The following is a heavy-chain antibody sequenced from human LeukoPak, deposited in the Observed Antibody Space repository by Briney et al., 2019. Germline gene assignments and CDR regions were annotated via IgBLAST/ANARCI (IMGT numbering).Heavy chain of an antibody. CDR1: GFTFSNYW. CDR3: ATELGINN. Sequence: PGGSLRLSCAASGFTFSNYWMHWVRQAPGKGLVWVSRSNSGGSSTSYADSVKGRFTISRDNAKNTVYLQMNSLRDEDTAVYYCATELGINNWGQGTLVTVSS. CDR2: SNSGGSST. J-gene: IGHJ4*02. D-gene: IGHD7-27*01. V-gene: IGHV3-74*01.